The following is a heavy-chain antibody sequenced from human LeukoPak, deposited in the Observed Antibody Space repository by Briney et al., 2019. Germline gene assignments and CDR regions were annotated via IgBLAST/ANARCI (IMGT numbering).Heavy chain of an antibody. CDR2: IYASGAT. D-gene: IGHD3-22*01. Sequence: PSETLSLTCTVSGGSISSDSWNWIRQPAGKGLEWIWRIYASGATNYNPSLKSRVTMSIDESKRQISLQLVSMTAAETDVYYCARGAYFSDTYYFDFWGQGTLVTVSS. J-gene: IGHJ4*02. CDR1: GGSISSDS. V-gene: IGHV4-4*07. CDR3: ARGAYFSDTYYFDF.